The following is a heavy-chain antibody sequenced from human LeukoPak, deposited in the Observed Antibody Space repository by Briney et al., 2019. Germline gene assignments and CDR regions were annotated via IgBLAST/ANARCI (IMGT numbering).Heavy chain of an antibody. CDR3: ARGGWGRFLEPYYFDY. Sequence: ASVKVSCKASGDTFTGYYMHWVRQAPGQGLEWMGWINLKSGGTNYAQKSQGRVTMTRDTSISTAYMELSRLRSDDTAVYYCARGGWGRFLEPYYFDYWGQGILVTVSS. J-gene: IGHJ4*02. CDR1: GDTFTGYY. D-gene: IGHD3-3*01. CDR2: INLKSGGT. V-gene: IGHV1-2*02.